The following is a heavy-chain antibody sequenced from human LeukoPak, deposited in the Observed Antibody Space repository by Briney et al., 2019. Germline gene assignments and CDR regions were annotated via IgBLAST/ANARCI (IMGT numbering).Heavy chain of an antibody. J-gene: IGHJ5*02. V-gene: IGHV1-2*02. CDR2: INTKSGRT. Sequence: GASVKVSCKASGYTFTGYYMHWVRQAPGQGLEWMGWINTKSGRTSSARKFQGRVTMTRDPSITTVYMDMAWLTSDDTAIYFCARVDFIDAGPYLIGPWGQGTLVTVSS. D-gene: IGHD3-3*01. CDR3: ARVDFIDAGPYLIGP. CDR1: GYTFTGYY.